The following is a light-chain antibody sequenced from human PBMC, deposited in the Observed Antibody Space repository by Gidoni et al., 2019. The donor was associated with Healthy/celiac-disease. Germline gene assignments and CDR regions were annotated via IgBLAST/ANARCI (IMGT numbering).Light chain of an antibody. CDR3: GTWDSSLSAGGV. V-gene: IGLV1-51*02. Sequence: QSVLTQPPSVSAAPGQKVTISCSGSSSNIGHNYVSWYQQLPGTAPKLLIYENNKRPAGIPDRFAGSKSGTSATLGITGLQTGDEADYYCGTWDSSLSAGGVFGGGTKLTVL. CDR1: SSNIGHNY. J-gene: IGLJ3*02. CDR2: ENN.